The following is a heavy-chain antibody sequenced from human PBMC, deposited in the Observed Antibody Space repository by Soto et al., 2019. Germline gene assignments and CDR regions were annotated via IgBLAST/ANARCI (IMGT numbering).Heavy chain of an antibody. CDR1: GYTFSSHA. D-gene: IGHD3-3*01. V-gene: IGHV1-3*01. J-gene: IGHJ5*02. CDR2: INGGNGDT. Sequence: ASVKVSCKASGYTFSSHATHWVRQAPGQRLEWMGWINGGNGDTKYSQKFQDRVTITRDTSASTAYMELSSLRSEDTAVYYCAAGYYDFWSGYYHNWFDPWGQGTLVTVSS. CDR3: AAGYYDFWSGYYHNWFDP.